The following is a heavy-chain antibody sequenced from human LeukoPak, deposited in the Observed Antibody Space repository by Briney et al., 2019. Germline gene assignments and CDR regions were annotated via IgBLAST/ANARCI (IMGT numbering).Heavy chain of an antibody. V-gene: IGHV3-30-3*01. CDR3: ARDRDSSSWYPNTNWFDP. CDR2: ISYDGSNK. J-gene: IGHJ5*02. D-gene: IGHD6-13*01. CDR1: GFTFSSYA. Sequence: PGRSLRLSCAASGFTFSSYAMHWVRQAPGKGLEWAAVISYDGSNKYYADSVKGRFTISRDNSKNTLYLQMNSLRAEDTAVYYCARDRDSSSWYPNTNWFDPWGQGTLVTVSS.